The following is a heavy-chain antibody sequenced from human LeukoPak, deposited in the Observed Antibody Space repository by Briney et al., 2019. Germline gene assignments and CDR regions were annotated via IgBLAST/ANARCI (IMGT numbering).Heavy chain of an antibody. CDR3: ARADVGDYDILTGPDYYYYYGMDV. CDR1: GFTFSNHG. J-gene: IGHJ6*02. D-gene: IGHD3-9*01. Sequence: GGSLRLSCAASGFTFSNHGMHWVRQAPGKRLEWVAVIWYDGSNKYYADSVKGRFTISRDNSKNTLYLQMNSLRAEDTAVYYCARADVGDYDILTGPDYYYYYGMDVWGQGTTVTVSS. V-gene: IGHV3-33*01. CDR2: IWYDGSNK.